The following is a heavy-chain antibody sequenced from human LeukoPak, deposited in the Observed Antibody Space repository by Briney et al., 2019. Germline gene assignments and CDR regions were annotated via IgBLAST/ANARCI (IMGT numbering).Heavy chain of an antibody. V-gene: IGHV4-59*12. J-gene: IGHJ4*02. CDR1: GGSISSYY. CDR2: IYYSGST. D-gene: IGHD5-24*01. CDR3: ARDRDGYNIVYFDY. Sequence: SETLSLTCTVSGGSISSYYWSWIRQPPGKGLEWIGYIYYSGSTNYNPSLKSRVTISVDTSKNQFSLKLSSVTAADTAVYFCARDRDGYNIVYFDYWGQGTLVTVSS.